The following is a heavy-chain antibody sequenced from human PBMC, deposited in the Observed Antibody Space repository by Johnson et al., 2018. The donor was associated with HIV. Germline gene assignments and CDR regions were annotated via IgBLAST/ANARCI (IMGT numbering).Heavy chain of an antibody. CDR3: AKADCPGCDAVDV. V-gene: IGHV3-30*19. Sequence: QVQLVESGGGVVQPGRSLRLSCAASGFTFSSYGMHWVRQAPGKGLEWVAVISYDGSNKYYADSVKGRFNISRDNSKNTQYLQMKSLRVEETGLYYCAKADCPGCDAVDVWGQGTTVTVSS. J-gene: IGHJ3*01. CDR1: GFTFSSYG. D-gene: IGHD2-21*01. CDR2: ISYDGSNK.